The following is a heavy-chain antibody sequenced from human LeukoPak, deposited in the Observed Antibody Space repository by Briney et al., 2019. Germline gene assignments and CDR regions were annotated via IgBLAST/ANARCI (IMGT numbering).Heavy chain of an antibody. CDR2: INHSGST. Sequence: SETLSLTCAVYGGSFSGYYWSWIRQPPGKGLEWIGEINHSGSTNYNPSLKSRVAISVDTSKNQFSLKLSSVTAADTAVYYCARGADIVVVVAATPLDAFDIWGQGTMVTVSS. V-gene: IGHV4-34*01. D-gene: IGHD2-15*01. CDR3: ARGADIVVVVAATPLDAFDI. CDR1: GGSFSGYY. J-gene: IGHJ3*02.